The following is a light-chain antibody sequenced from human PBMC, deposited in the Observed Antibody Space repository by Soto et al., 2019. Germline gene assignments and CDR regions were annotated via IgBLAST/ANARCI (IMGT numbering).Light chain of an antibody. CDR2: GES. J-gene: IGKJ5*01. Sequence: EIVLTQSPGTLSLSPGERATLSCRASQSVTSNSLAWYHQKFGQPPRLLIYGESSRATGIPDRLSGSGSGTDLNLTISRLEPEDFAVYYCQKYGSSLITCGQGTRLEIK. V-gene: IGKV3-20*01. CDR1: QSVTSNS. CDR3: QKYGSSLIT.